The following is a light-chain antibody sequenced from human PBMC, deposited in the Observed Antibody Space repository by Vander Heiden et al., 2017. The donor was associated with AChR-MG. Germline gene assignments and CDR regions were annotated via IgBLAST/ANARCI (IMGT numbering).Light chain of an antibody. CDR2: GAS. CDR3: QQYGSSPPYT. Sequence: IVLTQSPGPLSLSPGERATLSCRASQSVSSSYLAWYQQKPGQAPRLLIYGASSMATGIPDRFSGSGSGTDFTLTISRLEPEDFAVYYCQQYGSSPPYTFGQGTKLEIK. V-gene: IGKV3-20*01. CDR1: QSVSSSY. J-gene: IGKJ2*01.